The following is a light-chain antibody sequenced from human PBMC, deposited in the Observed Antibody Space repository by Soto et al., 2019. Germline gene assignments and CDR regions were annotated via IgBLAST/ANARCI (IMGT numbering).Light chain of an antibody. J-gene: IGKJ2*01. CDR3: QQRINWPHYT. V-gene: IGKV3D-20*02. CDR2: GAS. Sequence: EIVLTQSPGTLSLSPGERATLSCRASQSVTSSYLAWYQQKPGQAPRLLIYGASSRATGIPARFSGSGSGTDFTLSISSLEPEDFAVYYCQQRINWPHYTFGQGTKVDIK. CDR1: QSVTSSY.